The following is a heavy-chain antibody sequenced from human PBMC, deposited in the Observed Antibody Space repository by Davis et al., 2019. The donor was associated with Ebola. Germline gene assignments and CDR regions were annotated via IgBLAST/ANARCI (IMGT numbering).Heavy chain of an antibody. D-gene: IGHD3-10*01. CDR2: IAYDGSVK. Sequence: GGSLRLSCAASGFTLSSYGMHWVRQAPGKGLEWVSVIAYDGSVKYYADSVRGRFTTSRDNSKNTLYLQLNSLTDDDTAMYYCAKGGITMDRGASFWGQGTLVTVST. V-gene: IGHV3-30*18. J-gene: IGHJ1*01. CDR3: AKGGITMDRGASF. CDR1: GFTLSSYG.